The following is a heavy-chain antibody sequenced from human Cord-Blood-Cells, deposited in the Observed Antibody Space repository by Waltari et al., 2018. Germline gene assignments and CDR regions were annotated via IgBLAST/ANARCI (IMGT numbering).Heavy chain of an antibody. D-gene: IGHD7-27*01. CDR1: GGSISSYY. V-gene: IGHV4-59*08. CDR2: IHYSGST. Sequence: QVQLQESGPGLVKPSETLSLTCTVSGGSISSYYWSWIRQPPGKGLEWIGYIHYSGSTNYNPSLKSRVTISVDTSKNQFSLKLSSVTAADTAVYYCARTLGNAVAFDIWGQGTMVTVSS. CDR3: ARTLGNAVAFDI. J-gene: IGHJ3*02.